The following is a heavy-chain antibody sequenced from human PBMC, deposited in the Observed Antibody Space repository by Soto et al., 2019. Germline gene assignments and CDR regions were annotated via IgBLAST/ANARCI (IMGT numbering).Heavy chain of an antibody. Sequence: SQTLSLTCAISEDSVSSNSAAWNWIRLSPSRGLEWLARTYYRSRWYNDYAVSVRSRITVNPDTSKNQFSLQLTSVTPEDTAVYYCAGTTSHQWYYMDVWGKGTTVTVSS. CDR2: TYYRSRWYN. J-gene: IGHJ6*03. CDR3: AGTTSHQWYYMDV. CDR1: EDSVSSNSAA. D-gene: IGHD1-7*01. V-gene: IGHV6-1*01.